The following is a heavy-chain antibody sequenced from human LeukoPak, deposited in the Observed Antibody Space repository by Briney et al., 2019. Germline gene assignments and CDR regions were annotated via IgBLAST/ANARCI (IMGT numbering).Heavy chain of an antibody. Sequence: ASVKVSCKASGFTFTSHDYNWVRQATGQGLEWMGWMNPNSGNTGYAQKFQGRVTMTRNTSISTAYMELSSLRSEDTAVYYCARGSYYYDNSGSDYWGQGTLVTVSS. J-gene: IGHJ4*02. CDR3: ARGSYYYDNSGSDY. D-gene: IGHD3-22*01. CDR2: MNPNSGNT. CDR1: GFTFTSHD. V-gene: IGHV1-8*01.